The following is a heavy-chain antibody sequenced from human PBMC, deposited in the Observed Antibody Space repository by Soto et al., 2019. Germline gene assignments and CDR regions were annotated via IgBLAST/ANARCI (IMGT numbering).Heavy chain of an antibody. CDR2: ISGSGGST. J-gene: IGHJ6*03. CDR1: GFTFSSYA. CDR3: AKQPSPMVRGFIIYYYNYMAV. D-gene: IGHD3-10*01. Sequence: EVQLLESGGGLVQPGGSLRLSCAASGFTFSSYAMSWVRQAPGKGLEWVSAISGSGGSTYYADSVKGRFTISRDNSRNTLYLQMNSLRAEDPAVFYCAKQPSPMVRGFIIYYYNYMAVCGKGPTESVS. V-gene: IGHV3-23*01.